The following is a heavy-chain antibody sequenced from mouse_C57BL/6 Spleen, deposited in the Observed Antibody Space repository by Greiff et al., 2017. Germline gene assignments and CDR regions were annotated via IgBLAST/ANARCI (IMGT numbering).Heavy chain of an antibody. CDR3: ARTDDFDC. Sequence: VKLMESGAELVKPGASVKISCKASGYAFSSYWMNWVKQRPGKGLAWIGQIYPGDGDTNYNGQFKGKATLTADKSSSTAYMQLSSLTSEDSAVYFCARTDDFDCWGQGTTLTVSS. V-gene: IGHV1-80*01. CDR2: IYPGDGDT. J-gene: IGHJ2*01. CDR1: GYAFSSYW.